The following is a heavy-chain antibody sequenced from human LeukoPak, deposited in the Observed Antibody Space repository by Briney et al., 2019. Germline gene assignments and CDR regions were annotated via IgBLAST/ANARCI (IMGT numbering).Heavy chain of an antibody. CDR2: IYYSGSP. CDR3: ARGDGYNSYYYYMDV. CDR1: GGSISSSSYY. J-gene: IGHJ6*03. Sequence: SETLSLTCTVSGGSISSSSYYGGWIRQPPGKGLEWIGSIYYSGSPYYNPSLKSRVTISVDTSKNQFSLKLSSVTAADTAVYYCARGDGYNSYYYYMDVWGKGTTVTVSS. V-gene: IGHV4-39*07. D-gene: IGHD5-24*01.